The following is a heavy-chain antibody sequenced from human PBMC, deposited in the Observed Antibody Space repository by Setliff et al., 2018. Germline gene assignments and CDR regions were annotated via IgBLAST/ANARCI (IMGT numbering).Heavy chain of an antibody. J-gene: IGHJ4*02. Sequence: GESLKISCAASQFTFDDYGMAWVRQAPGKGLEWVSGISWNGGITGYGDSVKGRFTISRDNAENSLYLQMNSLRAEDTAVYYCARDGHNVYYFDYWGLGTLVTVSS. CDR3: ARDGHNVYYFDY. D-gene: IGHD1-1*01. CDR1: QFTFDDYG. V-gene: IGHV3-20*04. CDR2: ISWNGGIT.